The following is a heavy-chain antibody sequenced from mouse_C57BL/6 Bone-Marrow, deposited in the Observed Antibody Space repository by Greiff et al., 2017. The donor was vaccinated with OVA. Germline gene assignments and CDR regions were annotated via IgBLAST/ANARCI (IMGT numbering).Heavy chain of an antibody. CDR1: GYTFTSYW. J-gene: IGHJ4*01. D-gene: IGHD1-1*01. CDR2: IYPGSGST. Sequence: VQLQQSGAELVKPGASVKMSCKASGYTFTSYWITWVKQRPGQGLEWIGDIYPGSGSTNYNEKFKSKATLTVDTSSSTAYMQLSSLTSEDSAVYYCARDYGMDYAMDYWGQGTSVTVSS. CDR3: ARDYGMDYAMDY. V-gene: IGHV1-55*01.